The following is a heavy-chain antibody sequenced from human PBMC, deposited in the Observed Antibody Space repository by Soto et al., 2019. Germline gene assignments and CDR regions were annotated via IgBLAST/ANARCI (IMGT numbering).Heavy chain of an antibody. V-gene: IGHV1-8*01. Sequence: QVQLVQSGAEVKKPGASVKVSCKASGYTFTSYDINWVRQATGQGLEWMGWMNPNSGNTGYAQKFQGGVYMSRNTSISTAYMALSSVRSVDTAVYCCAREGYCYGSDYWGQGTLVTVSS. D-gene: IGHD5-18*01. CDR1: GYTFTSYD. J-gene: IGHJ4*02. CDR3: AREGYCYGSDY. CDR2: MNPNSGNT.